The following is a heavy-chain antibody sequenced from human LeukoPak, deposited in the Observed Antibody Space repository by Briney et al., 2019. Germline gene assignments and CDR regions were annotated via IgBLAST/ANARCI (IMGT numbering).Heavy chain of an antibody. Sequence: SETLSLTCTVSVGSISSGGYYWSWIRQHPGKGLEWIGYIYYSGSTYYNPSLKSRVTISVDTSKNQFSLKLSSVTAADTAVYYCARASSHLEWFDPWGQGTLVTVSS. J-gene: IGHJ5*02. CDR2: IYYSGST. CDR3: ARASSHLEWFDP. D-gene: IGHD3-3*01. V-gene: IGHV4-31*03. CDR1: VGSISSGGYY.